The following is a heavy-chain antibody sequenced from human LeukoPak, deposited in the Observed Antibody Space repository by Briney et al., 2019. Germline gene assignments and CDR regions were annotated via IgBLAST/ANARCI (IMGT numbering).Heavy chain of an antibody. D-gene: IGHD4-11*01. CDR3: ARVRRDYSNYYFDY. CDR2: IIPIFGTA. V-gene: IGHV1-69*05. J-gene: IGHJ4*02. CDR1: GGAFSSYA. Sequence: ASVKVSCKASGGAFSSYAISWVRQAPGQGLEWMGGIIPIFGTANYAQKFQGRVTITTDESTSTAYMELSSLRSEDTAVYYCARVRRDYSNYYFDYWGQGTLVTVSS.